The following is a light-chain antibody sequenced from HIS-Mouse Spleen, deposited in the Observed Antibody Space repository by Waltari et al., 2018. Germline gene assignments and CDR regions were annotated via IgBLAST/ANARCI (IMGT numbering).Light chain of an antibody. V-gene: IGLV1-40*01. J-gene: IGLJ3*02. CDR3: QSYDSSLSGSV. Sequence: QSVLTQPPSVSGAPGQRVTISCTGRSSNIGAGYAVHWYQQLPGTAPKRLIYGNSNRPSGVPDRFSGSKSGTSASLAITGLQAEDEADYYCQSYDSSLSGSVFGGGTKLTVL. CDR1: SSNIGAGYA. CDR2: GNS.